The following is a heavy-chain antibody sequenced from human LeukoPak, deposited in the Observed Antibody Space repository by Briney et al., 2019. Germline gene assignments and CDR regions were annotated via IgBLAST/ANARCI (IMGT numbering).Heavy chain of an antibody. CDR1: GGTFSSYT. Sequence: SVKVSCKASGGTFSSYTISWVRQAPGQGLEWMGRIIPILGIANYAQKFQGRVTITADKSTSTAHMELSSLRSEDTAVYYCARTSYYDSSGYYSDYWGQGTLVTVSS. V-gene: IGHV1-69*02. CDR2: IIPILGIA. D-gene: IGHD3-22*01. CDR3: ARTSYYDSSGYYSDY. J-gene: IGHJ4*02.